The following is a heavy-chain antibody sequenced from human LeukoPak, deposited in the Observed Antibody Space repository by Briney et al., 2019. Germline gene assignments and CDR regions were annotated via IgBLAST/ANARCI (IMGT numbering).Heavy chain of an antibody. J-gene: IGHJ4*02. CDR1: GGSISSGGYS. CDR2: IYHSGGT. D-gene: IGHD4-17*01. CDR3: ARGAPTVTTYYFDY. Sequence: SQTLSLTCAVSGGSISSGGYSWSWIRQPPGKGLEWIGYIYHSGGTYYNPSLKSRVTISVDRSKNQFSLKLSSVTAADTAVYYCARGAPTVTTYYFDYWGQGTLVTVSS. V-gene: IGHV4-30-2*01.